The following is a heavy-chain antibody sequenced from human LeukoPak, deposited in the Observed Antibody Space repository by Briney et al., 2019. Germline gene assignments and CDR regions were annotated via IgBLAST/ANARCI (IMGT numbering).Heavy chain of an antibody. CDR2: IYPGDSDT. D-gene: IGHD1-26*01. J-gene: IGHJ4*02. CDR3: ARTGPYSGSYYVDY. Sequence: ESLNISCKGSGYSITSYWILCERQIPGKGLENMGIIYPGDSDTRYSPSFQGQVTISADKSISTAYLQWSSLKASDTAMYYCARTGPYSGSYYVDYWGQGTLVTVSS. V-gene: IGHV5-51*01. CDR1: GYSITSYW.